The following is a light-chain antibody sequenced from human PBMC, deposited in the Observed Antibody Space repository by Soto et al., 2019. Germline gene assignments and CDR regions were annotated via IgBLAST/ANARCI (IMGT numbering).Light chain of an antibody. Sequence: QSALTQPASVSGSPGQSITISCTGTSSDVGGYNYVSWYQQHPGKAPKLMIYDVNNRPSGVSNRFSGSKSGNTASLTISGLQAEDEADYYCSSYTGSSTNYGFGTGTKVTVL. CDR2: DVN. CDR3: SSYTGSSTNYG. V-gene: IGLV2-14*01. CDR1: SSDVGGYNY. J-gene: IGLJ1*01.